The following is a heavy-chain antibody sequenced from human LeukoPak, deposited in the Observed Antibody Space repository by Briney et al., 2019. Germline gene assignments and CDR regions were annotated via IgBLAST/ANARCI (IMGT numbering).Heavy chain of an antibody. Sequence: GESLKISCKGSGYTFTNYWIGWVRQMPGKGLEWVGIIYPADSDTRYSPSFQGQVTISADKSISTAYLQWSSLKASDTAMYYCARRRLPGGSVKGCFDPWGQGTLVTVSS. CDR2: IYPADSDT. CDR3: ARRRLPGGSVKGCFDP. J-gene: IGHJ5*02. CDR1: GYTFTNYW. D-gene: IGHD1-26*01. V-gene: IGHV5-51*01.